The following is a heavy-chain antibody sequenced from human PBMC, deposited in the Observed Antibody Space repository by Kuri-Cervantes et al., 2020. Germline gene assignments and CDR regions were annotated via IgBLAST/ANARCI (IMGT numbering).Heavy chain of an antibody. Sequence: ETLSLTCAASGFTFSSYSMNWVRQALGKGLEWVSSISSSSSYIYYADSVKGRFTISRDNAKNSLYLQMNSLRAEDTAVYYCARRPGSRSIAAAGTYYFDYWGQGTLVTVSS. CDR3: ARRPGSRSIAAAGTYYFDY. J-gene: IGHJ4*02. V-gene: IGHV3-21*01. D-gene: IGHD6-13*01. CDR1: GFTFSSYS. CDR2: ISSSSSYI.